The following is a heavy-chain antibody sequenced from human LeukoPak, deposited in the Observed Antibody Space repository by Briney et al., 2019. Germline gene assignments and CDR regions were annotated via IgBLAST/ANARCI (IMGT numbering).Heavy chain of an antibody. Sequence: SETLSLTCTVSGGPISSYYWSWLRQPPEKGLEWIGYIYRSGRTNYHPSLKSRVTISVDTSKNQFSLNLNSGTAADTAVYYCARRNGYISSLDYWGQGTLVTVSS. CDR3: ARRNGYISSLDY. J-gene: IGHJ4*02. CDR1: GGPISSYY. V-gene: IGHV4-59*08. D-gene: IGHD5-24*01. CDR2: IYRSGRT.